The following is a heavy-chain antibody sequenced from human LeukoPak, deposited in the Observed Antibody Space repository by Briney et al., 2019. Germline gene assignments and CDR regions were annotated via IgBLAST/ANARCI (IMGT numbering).Heavy chain of an antibody. CDR1: GFTFSNYW. D-gene: IGHD4-11*01. CDR2: IHSDGSST. CDR3: AKGGSKAPDY. J-gene: IGHJ4*02. Sequence: PGGSLRLSCAASGFTFSNYWMRWVRQAPGKGLVWVSRIHSDGSSTTYADSVKGGFTISRDNAKNTLYLQMNSLRAEDTAVYYCAKGGSKAPDYWGQGTLIAVSP. V-gene: IGHV3-74*01.